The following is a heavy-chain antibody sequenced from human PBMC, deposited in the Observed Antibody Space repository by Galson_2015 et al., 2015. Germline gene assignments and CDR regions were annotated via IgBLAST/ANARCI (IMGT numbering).Heavy chain of an antibody. J-gene: IGHJ3*02. D-gene: IGHD2-15*01. V-gene: IGHV3-21*01. CDR1: GFTFSSYR. CDR2: ISSSSSYI. Sequence: SLRLSCAASGFTFSSYRMNWVRQAPGKGLEWVSSISSSSSYIYYADSVKGRFTISRDNAKNSLYLQMNSLRAADTAVYYCARVTVAATLDAFEIWGQGTMVTVSS. CDR3: ARVTVAATLDAFEI.